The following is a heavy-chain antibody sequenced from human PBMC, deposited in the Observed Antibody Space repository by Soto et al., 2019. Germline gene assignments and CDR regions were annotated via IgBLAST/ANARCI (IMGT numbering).Heavy chain of an antibody. D-gene: IGHD2-15*01. V-gene: IGHV4-39*01. CDR1: GGSISSSSYY. CDR2: IYYSGST. Sequence: TSETLSLTCTVSGGSISSSSYYWGWIRQPPGKGLEWIGSIYYSGSTYSNPSLKSRVTISVDTSKNQFSLKLSSVTAADTAVYYCAVGQHCSGGSCYPTPFDPWGQGTLVTVSS. CDR3: AVGQHCSGGSCYPTPFDP. J-gene: IGHJ5*02.